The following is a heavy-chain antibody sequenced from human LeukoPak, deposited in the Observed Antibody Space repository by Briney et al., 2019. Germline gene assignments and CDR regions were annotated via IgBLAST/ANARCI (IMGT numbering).Heavy chain of an antibody. CDR1: GGSISSSNW. V-gene: IGHV4-4*02. J-gene: IGHJ4*02. D-gene: IGHD3-10*01. Sequence: SGTLSLTCAVSGGSISSSNWWSWVRQPPGKGLEWIGEIYHSGSTNYNPSLKSRVTISVDKSKNQFSLKLSSVTAADTAVYYCARFRSMVRGVQYYFDYWGQGTLVTGSS. CDR3: ARFRSMVRGVQYYFDY. CDR2: IYHSGST.